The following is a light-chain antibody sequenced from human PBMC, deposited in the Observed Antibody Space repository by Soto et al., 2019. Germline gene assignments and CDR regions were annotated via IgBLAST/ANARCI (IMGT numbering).Light chain of an antibody. CDR3: QQYTNTNNPWM. CDR2: DAS. V-gene: IGKV1-5*01. Sequence: DIQATQSPPTLSASVGDRVTITCRASQTISTWMAWYQQKPGKAPKLLVYDASTLQSGVASTFSGSGSGTEFTLIISGLQPDDSATYYCQQYTNTNNPWMFGQGTKVDIK. J-gene: IGKJ1*01. CDR1: QTISTW.